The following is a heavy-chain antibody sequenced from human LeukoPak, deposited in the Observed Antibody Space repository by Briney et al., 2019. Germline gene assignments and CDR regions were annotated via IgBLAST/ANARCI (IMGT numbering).Heavy chain of an antibody. V-gene: IGHV3-21*06. Sequence: ETLSLTCTVSGGSISSSSYYWGWIRQPPGKGLEWVSSITNSSSYIYYADSVKGRFTISRDNAKNSLYLQMDSLRVEDTAEYYCARDPYSGNYGAYYYYYMDVWGKGTTVTVSS. CDR3: ARDPYSGNYGAYYYYYMDV. CDR2: ITNSSSYI. J-gene: IGHJ6*03. D-gene: IGHD1-26*01. CDR1: GGSISSSS.